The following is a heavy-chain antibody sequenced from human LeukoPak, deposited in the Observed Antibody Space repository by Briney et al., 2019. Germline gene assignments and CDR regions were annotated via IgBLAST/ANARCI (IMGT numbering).Heavy chain of an antibody. Sequence: PSETLSLTCAVYGGSFSGYYWSWIRQPPGKGLEWIGEINHSGSTNYNPSLKSRVTISVDTSKNQYSLKLSSVTAADTAVYYCAIGGGDYYDSSGYYYVNFDYWGQGTLVTVSS. D-gene: IGHD3-22*01. CDR1: GGSFSGYY. CDR2: INHSGST. V-gene: IGHV4-34*01. CDR3: AIGGGDYYDSSGYYYVNFDY. J-gene: IGHJ4*02.